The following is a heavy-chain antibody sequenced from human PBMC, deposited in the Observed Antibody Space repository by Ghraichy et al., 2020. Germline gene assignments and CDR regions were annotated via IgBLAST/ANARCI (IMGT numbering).Heavy chain of an antibody. V-gene: IGHV4-34*01. CDR1: GGSFSGYY. CDR2: INHSGST. Sequence: SETLSLTCAVYGGSFSGYYWGWIRQPPGKGLEWIGEINHSGSTYYNPSLKSRVTISVNTSKNQFSLKLSSVTAADTAVYYCARGLGYYDGSGSYYRYYYYYYMDVWGKGTTVTVSS. D-gene: IGHD3-10*01. J-gene: IGHJ6*03. CDR3: ARGLGYYDGSGSYYRYYYYYYMDV.